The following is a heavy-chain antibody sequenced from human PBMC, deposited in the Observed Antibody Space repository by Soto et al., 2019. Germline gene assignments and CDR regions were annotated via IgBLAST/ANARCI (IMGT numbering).Heavy chain of an antibody. J-gene: IGHJ6*03. V-gene: IGHV4-59*01. Sequence: SETLSLTCTVSGGSISSYYWSWIRQPPGKGLEWIGYIYYSGSTNYNPSLKSRVTISVDTSKNQFSLKLNSVTAADTAVYYCARLEGETYYYYMDVWGKGTTVTVSS. CDR3: ARLEGETYYYYMDV. CDR1: GGSISSYY. D-gene: IGHD3-10*01. CDR2: IYYSGST.